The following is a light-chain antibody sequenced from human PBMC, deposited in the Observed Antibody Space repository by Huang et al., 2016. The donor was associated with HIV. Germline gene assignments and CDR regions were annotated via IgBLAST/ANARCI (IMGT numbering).Light chain of an antibody. CDR3: QQYFDVPWT. V-gene: IGKV4-1*01. CDR1: QSLLFRSNNKNY. Sequence: IVMTQSPDSLAVSLGETATINCKSSQSLLFRSNNKNYLAWYQQKPGQPPTLLMSWASTRGSGVRSRFRGGGSGTDFTLTISSLQAEDVAVYFCQQYFDVPWTFGRGTKVEIK. CDR2: WAS. J-gene: IGKJ1*01.